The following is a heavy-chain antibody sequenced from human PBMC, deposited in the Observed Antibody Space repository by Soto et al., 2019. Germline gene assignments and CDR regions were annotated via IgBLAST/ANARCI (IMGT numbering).Heavy chain of an antibody. J-gene: IGHJ4*02. V-gene: IGHV3-30*04. CDR3: AKDMYQARYGSYYFDY. Sequence: GGSLRLSCSASGFTFSSYAMHWVRQAPGKGLEWVAVISYDGSNTYYADSVKGRFTISRDNSKNTLYLQISSLRAEDTAVYYCAKDMYQARYGSYYFDYWGQGTLVTVSS. D-gene: IGHD3-10*01. CDR1: GFTFSSYA. CDR2: ISYDGSNT.